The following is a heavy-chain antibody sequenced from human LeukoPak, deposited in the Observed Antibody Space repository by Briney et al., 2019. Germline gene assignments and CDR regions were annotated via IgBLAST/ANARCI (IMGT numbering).Heavy chain of an antibody. CDR1: GFTFSSYA. Sequence: LAGGSLRLSCAASGFTFSSYAMHWVRQAPGKGLEWVAIISYDGSNKYYAESVKGRFTISRDNSKNTLYLQMNSLRAEDTAVYYCAKGSWADIVVVPAARDYYFDYWGQGTLVTVSS. CDR2: ISYDGSNK. CDR3: AKGSWADIVVVPAARDYYFDY. V-gene: IGHV3-30*04. D-gene: IGHD2-2*01. J-gene: IGHJ4*02.